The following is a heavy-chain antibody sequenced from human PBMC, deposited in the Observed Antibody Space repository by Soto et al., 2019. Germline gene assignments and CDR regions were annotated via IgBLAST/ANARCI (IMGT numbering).Heavy chain of an antibody. D-gene: IGHD3-3*01. J-gene: IGHJ4*02. V-gene: IGHV3-23*01. CDR1: GFTFSSYA. Sequence: PGGSLRLSCAASGFTFSSYAMSWVRQAPGKGLEWVSAISGSGGSTYYADSVKGRFAISRDNSKNTLYLQMNSLRAEDTAVYYCAKDYDFWSGYFMYYFDYWGQGTLVTVSS. CDR3: AKDYDFWSGYFMYYFDY. CDR2: ISGSGGST.